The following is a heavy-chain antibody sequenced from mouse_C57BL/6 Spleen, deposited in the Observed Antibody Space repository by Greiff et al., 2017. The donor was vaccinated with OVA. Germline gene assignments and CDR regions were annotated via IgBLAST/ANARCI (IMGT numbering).Heavy chain of an antibody. J-gene: IGHJ3*01. CDR1: GYTFTSYW. CDR2: IYPSDSET. CDR3: ARGAYYDYVY. Sequence: QVQLKQPGAELVRPGSSVKLSCKASGYTFTSYWMDWVKQRPGQGLEWIGNIYPSDSETHYNQKFKDKATLTVDKSSSTAYMQLSSLTSEDSAVYYCARGAYYDYVYWGQGTLVTVSA. D-gene: IGHD2-4*01. V-gene: IGHV1-61*01.